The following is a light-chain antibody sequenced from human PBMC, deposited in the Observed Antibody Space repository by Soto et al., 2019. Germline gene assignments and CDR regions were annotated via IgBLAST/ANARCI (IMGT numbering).Light chain of an antibody. Sequence: IVMTQPPATGSVSSDAKTTLACRVSKRVSCKLASYQQKPGQSPRLRICGASSRAASIPHRFSGSGAGTDYTLTTSSLVHADSAAYYCQQRNVWRPVTFGQGTRLEIK. CDR1: KRVSCK. CDR3: QQRNVWRPVT. V-gene: IGKV3D-11*03. J-gene: IGKJ5*01. CDR2: GAS.